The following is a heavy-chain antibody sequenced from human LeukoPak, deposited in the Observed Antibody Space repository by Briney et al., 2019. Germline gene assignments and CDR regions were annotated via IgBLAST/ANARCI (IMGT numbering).Heavy chain of an antibody. J-gene: IGHJ4*02. CDR1: GFTFSSYA. D-gene: IGHD2-2*01. CDR2: ISGRGGST. V-gene: IGHV3-23*01. Sequence: GGSLRLSCAASGFTFSSYAMSWVRQARGKGVEWVSDISGRGGSTYYADSVKGGFTISRDKSKNTAYVQMKRETDEHTAVYYCTAYCSSVSFYDLIDYSGQGTLVTVSS. CDR3: TAYCSSVSFYDLIDY.